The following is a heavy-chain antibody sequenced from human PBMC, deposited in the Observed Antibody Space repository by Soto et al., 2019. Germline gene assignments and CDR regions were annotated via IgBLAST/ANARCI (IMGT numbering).Heavy chain of an antibody. J-gene: IGHJ4*02. V-gene: IGHV1-18*01. CDR2: ISAYSGNT. CDR1: GYTFSSYG. D-gene: IGHD3-22*01. Sequence: QVQLVQSGAEVKKPGASVKVSCKAYGYTFSSYGLSWVRQAPGQGLEWMGWISAYSGNTVYTQRFKGRLTMATDTSTGTAYMELRSLRSDDTAVCYCARDFYQSSGYCDYWGQGTLVTVSS. CDR3: ARDFYQSSGYCDY.